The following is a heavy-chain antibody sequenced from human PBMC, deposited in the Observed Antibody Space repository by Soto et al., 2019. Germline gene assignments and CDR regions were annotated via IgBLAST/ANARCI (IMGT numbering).Heavy chain of an antibody. CDR1: GGSISSRGYS. CDR3: ARASRESGLDAFDI. V-gene: IGHV4-30-2*01. D-gene: IGHD3-3*01. Sequence: TSETLSLTCAVSGGSISSRGYSWSWIRQPPGKGLDWIGYIYHSGSTYYNPSLKSRVTISVDRSKNQFSLKLSSVTAADTAVYYCARASRESGLDAFDIWGQGTMVT. J-gene: IGHJ3*02. CDR2: IYHSGST.